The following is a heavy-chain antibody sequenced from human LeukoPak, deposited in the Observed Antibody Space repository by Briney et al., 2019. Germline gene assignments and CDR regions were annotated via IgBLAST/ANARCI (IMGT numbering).Heavy chain of an antibody. V-gene: IGHV3-48*03. CDR2: ISSSGSTI. J-gene: IGHJ4*02. CDR3: AKDRDYYDSSGLFDY. CDR1: GFTFSSYE. D-gene: IGHD3-22*01. Sequence: GGSLRLSCAASGFTFSSYEMNWVRRAPGKGLEWVSYISSSGSTIYYADSVKGRLTISRDPSKNTLYLQMNSLRAEDTAVYYCAKDRDYYDSSGLFDYWGQGTLVTVSS.